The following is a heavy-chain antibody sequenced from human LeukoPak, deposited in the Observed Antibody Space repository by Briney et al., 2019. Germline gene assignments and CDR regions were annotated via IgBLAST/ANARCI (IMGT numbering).Heavy chain of an antibody. Sequence: GRSLRLSCAASGFTFDDYAMHWVRQAPGKGLECVSGISWNSGSIGYADSVKGRFTISRDNAKNSLYLQMNSLRAEDMALYYCAKGSRSLTGGNWFDPWGQGTLVIVSS. CDR2: ISWNSGSI. CDR3: AKGSRSLTGGNWFDP. V-gene: IGHV3-9*03. CDR1: GFTFDDYA. D-gene: IGHD3-9*01. J-gene: IGHJ5*02.